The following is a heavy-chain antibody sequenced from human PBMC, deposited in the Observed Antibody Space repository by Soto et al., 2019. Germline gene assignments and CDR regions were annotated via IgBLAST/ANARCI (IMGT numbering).Heavy chain of an antibody. D-gene: IGHD3-22*01. J-gene: IGHJ4*02. CDR1: GGTFSSYT. V-gene: IGHV1-69*02. CDR3: ARGLSGSYYDSSGYYLDY. Sequence: QVQLVQSGAEVKKPGSSVKVSCKASGGTFSSYTISWVRQAPGQGLEWMGRIIPILGIANYAQKFQGRVTITADKSTSTGYMELSSLRSEDTAVYYCARGLSGSYYDSSGYYLDYWGQGTLVTVSS. CDR2: IIPILGIA.